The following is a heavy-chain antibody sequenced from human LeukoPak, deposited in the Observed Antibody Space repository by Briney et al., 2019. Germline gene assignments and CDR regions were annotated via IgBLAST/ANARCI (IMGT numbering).Heavy chain of an antibody. D-gene: IGHD6-13*01. V-gene: IGHV3-43*01. J-gene: IGHJ3*02. Sequence: GGSLRLTCAASGFTFDDYTMHWVRQTPGKGLEWVSLISWDGSSTFYADSVKGRFTISRDNSKNSLFLQMNTLRTEDTALYYCAKAEQQLSYTYDAFDIWGQGTMVTVSS. CDR2: ISWDGSST. CDR1: GFTFDDYT. CDR3: AKAEQQLSYTYDAFDI.